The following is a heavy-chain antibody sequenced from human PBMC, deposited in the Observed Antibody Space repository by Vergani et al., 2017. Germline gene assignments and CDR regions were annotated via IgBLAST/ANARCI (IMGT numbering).Heavy chain of an antibody. V-gene: IGHV5-51*01. Sequence: EVQLVQSGAEVKKPGESLKISCKGSGYSFTSYWIGWVRQMPGKGLEWMGIIYPGDSDTSYSPYFQGKVTISADKYISTAYLQWSSLKASDTAMYYCARAGYCSSTSCYYTLDYWGQGTLVTVSA. CDR3: ARAGYCSSTSCYYTLDY. J-gene: IGHJ4*02. CDR2: IYPGDSDT. CDR1: GYSFTSYW. D-gene: IGHD2-2*03.